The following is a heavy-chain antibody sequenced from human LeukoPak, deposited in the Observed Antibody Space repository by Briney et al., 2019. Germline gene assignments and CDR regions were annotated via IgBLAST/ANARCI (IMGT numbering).Heavy chain of an antibody. CDR3: ARDRLGDYDHSGYYDK. J-gene: IGHJ4*02. V-gene: IGHV3-11*01. CDR1: GFTFSDYY. CDR2: ICDSGRTI. Sequence: PGRSLRLSCAASGFTFSDYYMSWIRQAPGKGLEWVSYICDSGRTIYYADSVKGRFTISTDNDKNSMYLQMNNLGAEDTAVYYCARDRLGDYDHSGYYDKWGQRTLVTVSS. D-gene: IGHD3-22*01.